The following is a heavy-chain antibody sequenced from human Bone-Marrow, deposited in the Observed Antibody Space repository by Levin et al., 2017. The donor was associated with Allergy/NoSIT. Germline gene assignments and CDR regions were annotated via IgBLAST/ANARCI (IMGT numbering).Heavy chain of an antibody. CDR1: GFTFSSYW. CDR3: ARAGRFGDSRYYYYYYGMDV. D-gene: IGHD3-3*01. J-gene: IGHJ6*02. CDR2: IKQDGSEK. Sequence: AGGSLRLSCVASGFTFSSYWMSWVRQAPGKGLEWVANIKQDGSEKYYVDSVKGRFTISRDNGKNSLYLQMNSLRAEDTAVYYCARAGRFGDSRYYYYYYGMDVWGQGTTVTVSS. V-gene: IGHV3-7*01.